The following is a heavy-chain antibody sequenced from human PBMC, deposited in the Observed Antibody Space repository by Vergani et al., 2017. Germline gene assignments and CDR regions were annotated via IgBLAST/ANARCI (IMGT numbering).Heavy chain of an antibody. J-gene: IGHJ4*02. CDR2: INPIDSKI. CDR1: ESSFISNE. V-gene: IGHV5-51*01. Sequence: EVMLVQSGAEVKKPGESLKISCKYSESSFISNEIAWVRQMSGKGLQRMGNINPIDSKIAYSPSFQGQDIMSLDKSITTAYLQWRSLKASDTAIYYCTRHVPCGDGACLHFDHWGQGTQVTVSS. D-gene: IGHD2-21*01. CDR3: TRHVPCGDGACLHFDH.